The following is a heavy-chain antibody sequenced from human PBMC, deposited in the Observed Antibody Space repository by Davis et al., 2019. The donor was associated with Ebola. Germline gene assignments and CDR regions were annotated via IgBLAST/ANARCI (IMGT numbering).Heavy chain of an antibody. CDR1: GFTFSSYW. V-gene: IGHV3-74*01. CDR3: ARGPSTGNSFSY. CDR2: INSDGSST. J-gene: IGHJ4*02. Sequence: GESLKISCAASGFTFSSYWMHWVRQAPGKGLVWVSRINSDGSSTSYADSVKGRVTVSRDNAKNTLYLQMNSLRAEDTAVYYCARGPSTGNSFSYWGQGTLVTVSS. D-gene: IGHD1-14*01.